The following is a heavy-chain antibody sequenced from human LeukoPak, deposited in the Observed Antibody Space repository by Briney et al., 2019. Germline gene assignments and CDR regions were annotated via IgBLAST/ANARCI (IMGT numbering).Heavy chain of an antibody. J-gene: IGHJ5*02. D-gene: IGHD2-8*02. Sequence: SETLSLTCAVYGGSFSGYYWSWIRQPPGKGPEWIGEINHSGSTNYNPSLKSRVTISVDTSKNQFSLKLSSVTAADTAVYYCARAPIVLVVYASGGRFDPWGQGTLVTVSS. CDR1: GGSFSGYY. V-gene: IGHV4-34*01. CDR3: ARAPIVLVVYASGGRFDP. CDR2: INHSGST.